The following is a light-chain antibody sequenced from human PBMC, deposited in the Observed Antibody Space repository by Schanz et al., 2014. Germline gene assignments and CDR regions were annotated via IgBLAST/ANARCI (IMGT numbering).Light chain of an antibody. CDR3: QQSYSTPRT. CDR1: QSISSW. Sequence: DIQMTQSPSTLSASVGDRVTITCRASQSISSWLAWYQQKPGKAPNLLIYRASTLQSGVPSRFSGSGSGTEFTLTISSLQPEDFATYYCQQSYSTPRTFGQGTKLKIK. CDR2: RAS. J-gene: IGKJ2*01. V-gene: IGKV1-5*03.